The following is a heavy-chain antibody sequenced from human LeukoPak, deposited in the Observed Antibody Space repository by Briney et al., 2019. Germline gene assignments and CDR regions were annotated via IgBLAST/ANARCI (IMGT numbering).Heavy chain of an antibody. D-gene: IGHD6-19*01. CDR1: GFTFSSYG. J-gene: IGHJ4*02. Sequence: GGSLRLSCAASGFTFSSYGMHWVRQAPGKGLEWVAFIRYDGSNKYYADSVKGRFTISRDNSKNTLYLQMNSLRAEDTAVYYCARTHGVAVAGIFDYWGQGTLVTVSS. V-gene: IGHV3-30*02. CDR3: ARTHGVAVAGIFDY. CDR2: IRYDGSNK.